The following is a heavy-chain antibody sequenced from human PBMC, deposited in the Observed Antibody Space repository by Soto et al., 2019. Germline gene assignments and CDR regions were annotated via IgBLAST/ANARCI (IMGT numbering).Heavy chain of an antibody. D-gene: IGHD5-18*01. CDR2: ISYDGSYK. CDR3: AKRGDGYSLDY. V-gene: IGHV3-30*18. Sequence: QVQLVESGGGVVKPGRSLSLSCAASGFTFSSYGMHWVRQAPGKGLEWVAVISYDGSYKYYADSVKGRFTISRDNSKNTLYLQINSLRAEDTAVYYCAKRGDGYSLDYWGQGSLVTVSS. J-gene: IGHJ4*02. CDR1: GFTFSSYG.